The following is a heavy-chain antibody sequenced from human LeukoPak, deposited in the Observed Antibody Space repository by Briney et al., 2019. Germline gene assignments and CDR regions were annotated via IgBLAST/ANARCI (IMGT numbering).Heavy chain of an antibody. CDR2: IYYSGST. CDR1: GGSISSSSYY. Sequence: PSETLSLTCTVSGGSISSSSYYWSWIRQPPGKGLEWIGYIYYSGSTNYNPSLKSRVTISVDTSKNQFSLKLSSVTAADTAVYYCASDYRHAFDIWGQGTMVTVSS. J-gene: IGHJ3*02. V-gene: IGHV4-61*01. CDR3: ASDYRHAFDI. D-gene: IGHD3-16*02.